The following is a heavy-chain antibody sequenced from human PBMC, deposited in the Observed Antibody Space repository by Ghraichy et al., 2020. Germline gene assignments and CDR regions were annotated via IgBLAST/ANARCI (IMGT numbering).Heavy chain of an antibody. V-gene: IGHV4-59*01. Sequence: ETLSLTCTVSGGSISSYYWSWIRQPPGKGLEWIGYIYYSGSTNYNPSLKSRVTISVDTSKNQFSLKLSSVTAADTAVYYCARGISSSWYGGWFDPWGQGTLVTVSS. J-gene: IGHJ5*02. CDR2: IYYSGST. D-gene: IGHD6-13*01. CDR3: ARGISSSWYGGWFDP. CDR1: GGSISSYY.